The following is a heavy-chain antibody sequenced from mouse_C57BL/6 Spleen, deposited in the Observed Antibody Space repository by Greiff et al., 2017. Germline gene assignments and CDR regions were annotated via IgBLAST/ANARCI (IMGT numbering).Heavy chain of an antibody. J-gene: IGHJ3*01. D-gene: IGHD1-1*01. Sequence: QVQLQQSGAELVRPGTSVKLSCKASGYTFTSYWMHWVKQRPGQGLEWIGVIDPSDSYTNYNQKFKGKATLTVDTSSSTAYMQLSSLTSEDSAVYYCARGDYYGSSYRFAYWGQGTLVTVSA. V-gene: IGHV1-59*01. CDR1: GYTFTSYW. CDR2: IDPSDSYT. CDR3: ARGDYYGSSYRFAY.